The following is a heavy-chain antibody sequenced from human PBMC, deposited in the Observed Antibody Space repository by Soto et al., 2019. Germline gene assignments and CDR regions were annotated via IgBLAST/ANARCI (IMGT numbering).Heavy chain of an antibody. D-gene: IGHD1-26*01. CDR3: VRYRSRDYYYGMDV. CDR1: GYSFDNYW. J-gene: IGHJ6*02. V-gene: IGHV5-51*01. CDR2: IYPGDSDR. Sequence: GESLKISCKGSGYSFDNYWIGWVRQMPGKGLEWMAIIYPGDSDRRYSPSFQGQVTISADQSISTAYLQWSSLKASDTAIYYCVRYRSRDYYYGMDVWGQGTTVTVSS.